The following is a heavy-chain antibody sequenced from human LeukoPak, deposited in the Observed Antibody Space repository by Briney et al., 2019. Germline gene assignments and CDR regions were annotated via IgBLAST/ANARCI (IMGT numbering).Heavy chain of an antibody. CDR2: IYTRGNT. J-gene: IGHJ4*02. Sequence: SETLSLTCTVSGGSFSSYYWTWIRQPPGKGLEWIGRIYTRGNTNYSPSLKSRVTMSVDTSKTQFSLKLSSVTAADTAVYYCARSTHGSRSYQFDYWGQGTLVTVSS. CDR3: ARSTHGSRSYQFDY. V-gene: IGHV4-4*07. D-gene: IGHD3-10*01. CDR1: GGSFSSYY.